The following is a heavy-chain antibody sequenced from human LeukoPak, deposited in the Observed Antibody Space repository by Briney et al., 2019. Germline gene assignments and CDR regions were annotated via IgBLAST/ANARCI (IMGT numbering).Heavy chain of an antibody. J-gene: IGHJ4*02. D-gene: IGHD1-26*01. CDR2: IYYSGST. CDR1: GGSISSYY. V-gene: IGHV4-59*08. CDR3: ARGSVGATSPDY. Sequence: SETLSLTCTVSGGSISSYYWSWIRQPPGKGLEWIGYIYYSGSTNYNPSLKSRVTISVDTSKNQFSLKVSSVTAADTAVYYCARGSVGATSPDYWGQGTLVTVSS.